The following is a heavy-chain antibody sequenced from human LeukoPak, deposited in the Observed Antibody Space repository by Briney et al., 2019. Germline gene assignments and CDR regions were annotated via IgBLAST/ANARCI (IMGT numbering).Heavy chain of an antibody. CDR3: ARLTAVAGVFDY. CDR2: IYTGDSDT. CDR1: GYSFTSYW. Sequence: GGSLKSSSKGSGYSFTSYWIGWVRQLPGKGLEWMGVIYTGDSDTRYSHSFQGQVTISADRYISTAYLELNSLKASDAARYYCARLTAVAGVFDYWGQGTMVTVSS. V-gene: IGHV5-51*01. D-gene: IGHD6-19*01. J-gene: IGHJ4*02.